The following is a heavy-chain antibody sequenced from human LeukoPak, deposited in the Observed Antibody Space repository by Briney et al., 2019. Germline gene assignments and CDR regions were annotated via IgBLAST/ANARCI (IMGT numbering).Heavy chain of an antibody. V-gene: IGHV3-11*01. CDR2: ISSSGSTI. Sequence: GGSLRLSCAASGFTFSDYYMSWIRQAPGKGLEWVSYISSSGSTIYYADSVKGRFTISRDNAKNSLYLQMNSLRAEDTAVYYCASFSTVGATYNWFDPWGQGTLVTVSS. CDR3: ASFSTVGATYNWFDP. D-gene: IGHD1-26*01. J-gene: IGHJ5*02. CDR1: GFTFSDYY.